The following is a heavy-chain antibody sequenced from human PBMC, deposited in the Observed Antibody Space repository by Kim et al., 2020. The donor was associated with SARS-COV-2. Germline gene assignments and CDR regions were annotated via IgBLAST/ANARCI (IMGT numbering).Heavy chain of an antibody. CDR3: ARGTTIIVA. J-gene: IGHJ5*02. Sequence: SETLSLTCTVSGTSIGSNNWSWIRQPPGKGLEWIGDIDYSGSTDSNPSLKSRVTLSMETSKDQISLRLTSVTPADTAIYYFARGTTIIVAWGQGTLVTVSS. D-gene: IGHD3-22*01. CDR2: IDYSGST. V-gene: IGHV4-59*01. CDR1: GTSIGSNN.